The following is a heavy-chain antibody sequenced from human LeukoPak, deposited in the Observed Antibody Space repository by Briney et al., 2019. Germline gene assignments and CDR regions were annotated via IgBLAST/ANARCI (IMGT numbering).Heavy chain of an antibody. D-gene: IGHD4-17*01. J-gene: IGHJ4*02. CDR3: ATSTVRYEYSLDY. CDR2: IIPIFGTA. V-gene: IGHV1-69*13. CDR1: GGTFSSYA. Sequence: SVKVSCKASGGTFSSYAISWVRQAPGQGLEWMGGIIPIFGTANYAQKFQGRVTITADESTSTAYMELSSLRSEDTAVYYCATSTVRYEYSLDYWAQGTLVTVSS.